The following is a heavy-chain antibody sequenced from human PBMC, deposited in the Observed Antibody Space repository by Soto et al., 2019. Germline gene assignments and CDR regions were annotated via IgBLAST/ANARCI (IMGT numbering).Heavy chain of an antibody. Sequence: EVQLVESGGGLVQPGRSLRLSCAASGFTFDDYAMHWVRQAPGKGLEWVSGISWNSGSIGYADSVKGRFTISRDNAKNSLYLQMNSLRAEDTALYYCEKDRLGDGYNFDYWGQGTLVTVSS. CDR3: EKDRLGDGYNFDY. V-gene: IGHV3-9*01. D-gene: IGHD5-12*01. J-gene: IGHJ4*02. CDR2: ISWNSGSI. CDR1: GFTFDDYA.